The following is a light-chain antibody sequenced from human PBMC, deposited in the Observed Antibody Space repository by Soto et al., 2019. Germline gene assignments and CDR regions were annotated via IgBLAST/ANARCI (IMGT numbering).Light chain of an antibody. CDR1: QSVSSN. Sequence: EVLMTQSPATLSVSPGERATLSCRASQSVSSNLAWYQQKPGQAPRLLIYGASTRATGIPARFSGSGSGTEFTLTISSLQPEDFATYYCQHFKSFPITFGQGTRLEIK. CDR3: QHFKSFPIT. J-gene: IGKJ5*01. CDR2: GAS. V-gene: IGKV3-15*01.